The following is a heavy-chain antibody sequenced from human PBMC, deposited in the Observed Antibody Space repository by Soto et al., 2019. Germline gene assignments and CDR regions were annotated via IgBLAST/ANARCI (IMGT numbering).Heavy chain of an antibody. Sequence: QVTLKESGPVLVKPTETLTLTCTVSGFSLSDARVGVNWIRQPPGKALEWLAHIFSNDEKSFSTSLKSRLTVYKDTSKTQVVLTMTNMEPVDTATSSGERIDRDDRGGYVFIYSDSWGQGTLGTVSS. V-gene: IGHV2-26*01. CDR1: GFSLSDARVG. CDR2: IFSNDEK. J-gene: IGHJ4*02. D-gene: IGHD5-12*01. CDR3: ERIDRDDRGGYVFIYSDS.